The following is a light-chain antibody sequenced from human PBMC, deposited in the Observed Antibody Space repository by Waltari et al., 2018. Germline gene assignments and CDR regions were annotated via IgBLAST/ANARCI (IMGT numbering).Light chain of an antibody. V-gene: IGLV1-44*01. CDR2: SND. CDR3: AAWDDSLTYV. CDR1: TSDIGGNT. Sequence: VTISCSGSTSDIGGNTVVWYQQLPGTAPKLLIHSNDQRPSGVPDRFSGFKSGTSASLAISGLQSEDEGEYFCAAWDDSLTYVFGTGTKVTVL. J-gene: IGLJ1*01.